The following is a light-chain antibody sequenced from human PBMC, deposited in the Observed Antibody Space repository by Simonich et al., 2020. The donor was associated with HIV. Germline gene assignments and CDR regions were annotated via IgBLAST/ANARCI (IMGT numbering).Light chain of an antibody. Sequence: DIVMTQSPESLAVSLGERATINCKSSQSVLHIFNNKNPLAWYQQKPGQPPKLLIYWASTRESGVPDRFSGSWSGTDFTLTISSLQAEDVAIYYCQQCYSHPHTFGQGTKLEIK. V-gene: IGKV4-1*01. J-gene: IGKJ2*01. CDR3: QQCYSHPHT. CDR1: QSVLHIFNNKNP. CDR2: WAS.